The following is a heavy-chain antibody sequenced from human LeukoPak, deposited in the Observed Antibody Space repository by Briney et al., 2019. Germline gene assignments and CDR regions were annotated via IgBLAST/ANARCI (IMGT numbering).Heavy chain of an antibody. CDR3: AKGETIETGALDY. Sequence: GGSLRLSCAASGFTFGDYYMSWIRQAPGKGLECVSYISYSGSTIYYGDSVKGRFTISRDNAKNTLYLQMNSLRAEDTAVYYCAKGETIETGALDYWGQGTLVTVSS. CDR1: GFTFGDYY. D-gene: IGHD7-27*01. CDR2: ISYSGSTI. J-gene: IGHJ4*02. V-gene: IGHV3-11*04.